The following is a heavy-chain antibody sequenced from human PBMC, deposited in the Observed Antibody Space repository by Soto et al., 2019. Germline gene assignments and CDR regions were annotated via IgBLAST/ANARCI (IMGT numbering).Heavy chain of an antibody. CDR1: GGSFSGYY. CDR2: INHSGST. J-gene: IGHJ6*02. V-gene: IGHV4-34*01. CDR3: ARFRGVYYYGMDV. Sequence: SETLSLTCAVYGGSFSGYYWSWIRQPPGKGLEWIGEINHSGSTNYNPSLKSRVTISVDTSKNQFSLKLSSVTAADTAVYYCARFRGVYYYGMDVWGQGTTVTVSS. D-gene: IGHD1-26*01.